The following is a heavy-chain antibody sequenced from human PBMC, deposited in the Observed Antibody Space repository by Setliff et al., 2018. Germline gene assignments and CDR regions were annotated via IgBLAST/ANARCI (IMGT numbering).Heavy chain of an antibody. CDR2: ISAYNGNT. Sequence: ASVKVSCKVSGYTLTELSRHWVRQAPGQGLEWMGWISAYNGNTNYAQKLQGRVTMTTDTSTSTAYMELRSLRSDDTAVYYCARGSSSGYYFDYWGQGTLVTVSS. CDR3: ARGSSSGYYFDY. J-gene: IGHJ4*02. V-gene: IGHV1-18*01. CDR1: GYTLTELS. D-gene: IGHD6-6*01.